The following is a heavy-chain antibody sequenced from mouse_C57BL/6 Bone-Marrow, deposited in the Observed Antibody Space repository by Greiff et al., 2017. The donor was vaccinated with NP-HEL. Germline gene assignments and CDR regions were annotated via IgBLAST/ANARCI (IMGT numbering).Heavy chain of an antibody. V-gene: IGHV1-62-2*01. CDR1: GYTFTEYT. CDR2: FYPGSGSI. J-gene: IGHJ4*01. CDR3: ARHEWRGGLLRAMDY. Sequence: QVHVKQSGAELVKPGASVKLSCKASGYTFTEYTIHWVKQRSGQGLEWIGWFYPGSGSIKYNEKFKDKATLTADKSSSTVYMEFSRLTSEYSAVYFCARHEWRGGLLRAMDYWGQGTSVTVSS. D-gene: IGHD2-10*01.